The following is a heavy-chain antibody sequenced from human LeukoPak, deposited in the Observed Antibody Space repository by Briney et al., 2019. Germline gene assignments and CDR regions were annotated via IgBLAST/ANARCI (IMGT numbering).Heavy chain of an antibody. CDR2: IYYSGST. V-gene: IGHV4-59*01. Sequence: PSETLSLTCTVSGGSISGYYWSWIRQPPGKGLEWIGYIYYSGSTNYNPSLKIRVTISVDTSKNQFPLKLSSVTAADTAVYYCAREHYDILTGLYIDAFDIWGPGTRVTVSS. CDR3: AREHYDILTGLYIDAFDI. D-gene: IGHD3-9*01. J-gene: IGHJ3*02. CDR1: GGSISGYY.